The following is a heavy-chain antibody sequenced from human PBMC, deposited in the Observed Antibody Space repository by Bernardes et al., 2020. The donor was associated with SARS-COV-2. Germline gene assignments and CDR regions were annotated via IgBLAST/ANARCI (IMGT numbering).Heavy chain of an antibody. J-gene: IGHJ3*02. Sequence: ASVKVSCKVSGYTLSDLSMHWVRQAPGKGLEWMGSFDPEDGEAVYAQKFLGRVTMTADTSTYTSYMELSSPRSDDTAVYYCTRSLPRTVVVYAFDMWG. CDR1: GYTLSDLS. CDR2: FDPEDGEA. CDR3: TRSLPRTVVVYAFDM. V-gene: IGHV1-24*01. D-gene: IGHD3-22*01.